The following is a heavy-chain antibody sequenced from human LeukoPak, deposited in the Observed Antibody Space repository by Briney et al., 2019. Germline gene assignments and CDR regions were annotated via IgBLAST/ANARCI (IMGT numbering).Heavy chain of an antibody. J-gene: IGHJ6*02. V-gene: IGHV1-69*13. CDR1: GGTFISYA. CDR3: AVAARRGYKYYYYGMDV. D-gene: IGHD6-6*01. Sequence: ASVKVSCKASGGTFISYAISWVRQAPGQGLEWMGGIIPIYGAANYAQKFQGRVTITADESTSTAYMELSSLRSEDTAVYYCAVAARRGYKYYYYGMDVWGQGTTVTVSS. CDR2: IIPIYGAA.